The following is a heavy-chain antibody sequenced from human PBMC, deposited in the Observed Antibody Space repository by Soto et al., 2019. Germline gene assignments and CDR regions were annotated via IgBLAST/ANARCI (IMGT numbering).Heavy chain of an antibody. CDR1: GLTFSSYW. V-gene: IGHV3-7*01. D-gene: IGHD6-19*01. Sequence: GGSLRLSCAAAGLTFSSYWMSWVRQAPGKGLEWVANIKQDGSEKYYVDSVKGRFTISRDNAKNSLYLQMNRLRAEDTAVYYCARDPDSTGWHVDYWGPGTLVTVSS. J-gene: IGHJ4*02. CDR2: IKQDGSEK. CDR3: ARDPDSTGWHVDY.